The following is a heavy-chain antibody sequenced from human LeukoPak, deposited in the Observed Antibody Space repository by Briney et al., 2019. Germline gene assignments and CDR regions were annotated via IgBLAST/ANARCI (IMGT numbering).Heavy chain of an antibody. J-gene: IGHJ4*02. D-gene: IGHD4-17*01. Sequence: HPGGSLRLSCAASGFNFSRYELNRVRQAPGKGLEWVSYISSSGSIIYYADSVKGRFTISRDNAKNSLYLQMNSLRAEDTAVYYCARDLVMTDGDYVSYFDYWGQGTLVTVSS. CDR3: ARDLVMTDGDYVSYFDY. CDR1: GFNFSRYE. CDR2: ISSSGSII. V-gene: IGHV3-48*03.